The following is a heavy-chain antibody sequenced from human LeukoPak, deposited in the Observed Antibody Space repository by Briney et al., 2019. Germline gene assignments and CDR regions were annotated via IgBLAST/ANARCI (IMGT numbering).Heavy chain of an antibody. Sequence: PSEPLSLTCTVSGGSISSYYWSWIREPPGRALGGIGYFYYSGCPNYNPSLKSRVTISVDTSKNQISLKLSSVTAADTAVYYCRRDSGTYYYDRSGYYNNWFDPWGQGTLVTVSS. CDR1: GGSISSYY. V-gene: IGHV4-59*13. D-gene: IGHD3-22*01. CDR3: RRDSGTYYYDRSGYYNNWFDP. J-gene: IGHJ5*02. CDR2: FYYSGCP.